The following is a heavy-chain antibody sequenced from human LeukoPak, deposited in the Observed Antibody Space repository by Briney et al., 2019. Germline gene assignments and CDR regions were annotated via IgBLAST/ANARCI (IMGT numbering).Heavy chain of an antibody. CDR1: GFTFSSYA. CDR2: ISGSGGST. D-gene: IGHD3-22*01. V-gene: IGHV3-23*01. Sequence: GGSLRLSCAASGFTFSSYAMSWVRQAPGKGLEWVSAISGSGGSTYYADSVKGRFTISRDNSNNTLYLQMNSLRAEDTAVYYCAKGRTITMIVVVPKDFDYWGQGTLVTVSS. J-gene: IGHJ4*02. CDR3: AKGRTITMIVVVPKDFDY.